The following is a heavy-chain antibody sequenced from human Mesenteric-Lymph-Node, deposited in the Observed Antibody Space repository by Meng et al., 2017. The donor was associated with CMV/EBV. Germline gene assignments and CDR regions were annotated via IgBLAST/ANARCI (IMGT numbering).Heavy chain of an antibody. D-gene: IGHD6-13*01. CDR1: EFTFSSYA. V-gene: IGHV3-23*01. CDR3: ARSTGIATPGPFDY. CDR2: ITGSGGST. Sequence: GGSLRLSCEASEFTFSSYAMNWVRQAPGKGLEWVSSITGSGGSTYHADSVRGRFTISRDNSKNMLYLQVNRLRVEDSAVYYCARSTGIATPGPFDYWGQGTRVTVSS. J-gene: IGHJ4*02.